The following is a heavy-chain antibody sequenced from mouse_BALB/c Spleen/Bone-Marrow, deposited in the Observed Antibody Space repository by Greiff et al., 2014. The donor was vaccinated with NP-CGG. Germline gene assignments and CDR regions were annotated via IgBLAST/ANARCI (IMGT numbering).Heavy chain of an antibody. CDR3: AAYYCGSSYGFAY. D-gene: IGHD1-1*01. Sequence: VQLQQSGAELVKPGASVKLSCTASGFNIKDTYMHWVKQRPEQGLEWIGRIDPANGNTKYDPKFQGKATITADTYSNTAYLQLIRLTSEDTDDYYCAAYYCGSSYGFAYWGQGTLVTVSA. J-gene: IGHJ3*01. V-gene: IGHV14-3*02. CDR2: IDPANGNT. CDR1: GFNIKDTY.